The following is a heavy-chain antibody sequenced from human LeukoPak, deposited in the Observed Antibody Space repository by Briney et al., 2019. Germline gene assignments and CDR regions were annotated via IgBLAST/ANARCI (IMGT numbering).Heavy chain of an antibody. V-gene: IGHV3-21*04. D-gene: IGHD3-10*01. CDR3: ARVTSSVLD. J-gene: IGHJ4*02. Sequence: GGSLRLSCGPSGFTFNSYSMNCLRQAPGKGLEWVSSISSSSSYIYYADSVKGRFTISRDNAKNSLYLQMNSLRAEDTAVYYCARVTSSVLDWGQGTLVTVSS. CDR2: ISSSSSYI. CDR1: GFTFNSYS.